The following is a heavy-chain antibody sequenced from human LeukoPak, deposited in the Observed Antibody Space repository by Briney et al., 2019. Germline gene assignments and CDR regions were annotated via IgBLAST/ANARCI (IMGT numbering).Heavy chain of an antibody. D-gene: IGHD3-16*01. CDR2: ISGGGGST. CDR1: GFTFDDYA. J-gene: IGHJ6*02. V-gene: IGHV3-43*02. CDR3: AKGAGYLGSYSMDV. Sequence: GGSLRLSCAASGFTFDDYAMHWVRQAPGKGLEWVSLISGGGGSTYYADSVKGRFTISRDNSKNSLYLQMNSLRTEDTALYYCAKGAGYLGSYSMDVWGQGTTVTVSS.